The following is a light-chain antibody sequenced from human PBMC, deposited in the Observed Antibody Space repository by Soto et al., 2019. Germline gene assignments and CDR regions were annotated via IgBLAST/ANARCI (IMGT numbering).Light chain of an antibody. Sequence: DIQMTQSPSSLSASVGDRVTITCRASQSISNSLNWYQQKPGNAPKVLIYAASNLRSGVPSKFSGSGSGTDFTLTISSLQPDDFATYYSQQHNTSSLRFGQPTKLDTK. CDR2: AAS. CDR3: QQHNTSSLR. J-gene: IGKJ1*01. V-gene: IGKV1-39*01. CDR1: QSISNS.